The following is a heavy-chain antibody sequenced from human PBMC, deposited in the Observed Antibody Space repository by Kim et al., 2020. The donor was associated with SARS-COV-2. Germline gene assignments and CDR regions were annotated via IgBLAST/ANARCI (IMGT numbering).Heavy chain of an antibody. CDR1: GGSFSGYY. CDR2: INHSGST. J-gene: IGHJ4*02. D-gene: IGHD3-10*01. Sequence: SETLSLTCAVYGGSFSGYYWSWIRQPPGKGLEWIGEINHSGSTNYNPSLKSRVTISVDTSKNQFSLKLSSVTAADTAVYYCARGGVLWFGELLYPPHSPYYFDYWGQGTLVTVSS. CDR3: ARGGVLWFGELLYPPHSPYYFDY. V-gene: IGHV4-34*01.